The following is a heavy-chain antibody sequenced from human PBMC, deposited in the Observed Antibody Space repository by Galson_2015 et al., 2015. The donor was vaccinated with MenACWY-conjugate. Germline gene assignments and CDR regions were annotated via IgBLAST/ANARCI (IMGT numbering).Heavy chain of an antibody. J-gene: IGHJ4*02. CDR1: GFIFSSYC. Sequence: SLRLSCAAPGFIFSSYCMNWVRQAPGKGLEWVSSISSSSSYIYYADSVKGRFTISRNNARNSLYLQMNSLRAEDTAVYYCARSAVTFDSSGYYYVLGGQGTQVTVSS. V-gene: IGHV3-21*01. D-gene: IGHD3-22*01. CDR3: ARSAVTFDSSGYYYVL. CDR2: ISSSSSYI.